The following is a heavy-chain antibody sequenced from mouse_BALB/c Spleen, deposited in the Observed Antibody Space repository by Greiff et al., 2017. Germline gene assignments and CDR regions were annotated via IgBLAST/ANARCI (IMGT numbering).Heavy chain of an antibody. CDR3: ARVNYYGSSWDY. D-gene: IGHD1-1*01. J-gene: IGHJ2*01. V-gene: IGHV7-3*02. CDR2: IRNKANGYTT. Sequence: EVKVVESGGGLVQPGGSLRLSCATSGFTFTDYYMSWVRQPPGKALEWLGFIRNKANGYTTEYSASVKGRFTISRDNSQSILYLQMNTLRAEDSATYYCARVNYYGSSWDYWGQGTTLTVSS. CDR1: GFTFTDYY.